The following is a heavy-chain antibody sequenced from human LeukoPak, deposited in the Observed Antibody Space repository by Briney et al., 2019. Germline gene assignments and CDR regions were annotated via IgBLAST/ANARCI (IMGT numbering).Heavy chain of an antibody. CDR3: ARVRYNYGDSDY. J-gene: IGHJ4*02. D-gene: IGHD5-18*01. CDR1: GYSISSGYC. V-gene: IGHV4-38-2*01. Sequence: KPSETLSLTCAVSGYSISSGYCWGWIRQPPGKGPEWIGTIYHNGNTYYNPSLKSRVTISVDTSKNQFSLKLSSVTAADTAVYYCARVRYNYGDSDYWGQGTLVTVSS. CDR2: IYHNGNT.